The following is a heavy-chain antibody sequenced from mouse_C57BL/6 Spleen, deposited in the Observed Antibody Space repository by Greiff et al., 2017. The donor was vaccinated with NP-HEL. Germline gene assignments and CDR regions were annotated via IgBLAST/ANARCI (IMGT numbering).Heavy chain of an antibody. D-gene: IGHD4-1*01. Sequence: VQLQQSGPGLVQPSQSLSITCTVSGFSLTSYGVHWVRQSPGKGLEWLGVIWRGGSTAYNAAFMSRLSITKDNSKSQVFFKMNSLQADDTAIYYCAKRGGTGDYYAMDYWGQGTSVTVSS. J-gene: IGHJ4*01. CDR3: AKRGGTGDYYAMDY. CDR1: GFSLTSYG. V-gene: IGHV2-5*01. CDR2: IWRGGST.